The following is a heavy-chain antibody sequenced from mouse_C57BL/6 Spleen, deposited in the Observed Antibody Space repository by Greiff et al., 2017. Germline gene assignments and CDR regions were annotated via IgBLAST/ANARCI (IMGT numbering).Heavy chain of an antibody. D-gene: IGHD2-4*01. Sequence: EVQLVESGGGLVQPKGSLKLSCAASGFSFNTYAMNWVRQAPGKGLEWVARIRSKSNNYATYSADSVKERFTISRDDSESMLYLQMNNLKTEDTAMYYCVRHEDDYDGYFDVWGTGTTVTVSS. CDR1: GFSFNTYA. CDR2: IRSKSNNYAT. CDR3: VRHEDDYDGYFDV. J-gene: IGHJ1*03. V-gene: IGHV10-1*01.